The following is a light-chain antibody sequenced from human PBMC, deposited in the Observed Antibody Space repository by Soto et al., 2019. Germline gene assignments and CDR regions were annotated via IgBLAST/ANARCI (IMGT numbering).Light chain of an antibody. J-gene: IGLJ3*02. CDR2: DTS. V-gene: IGLV7-46*01. CDR1: TGTLTTGHF. Sequence: QAVVTQEPSLTVSSGGTVTLTCGSSTGTLTTGHFPYWFQQKPGQAPRALIFDTSRKHSWTPARFSGSLLGGKAALTLSGAQPEDEADYYCLLYYDTLRVFGGGTKLTVL. CDR3: LLYYDTLRV.